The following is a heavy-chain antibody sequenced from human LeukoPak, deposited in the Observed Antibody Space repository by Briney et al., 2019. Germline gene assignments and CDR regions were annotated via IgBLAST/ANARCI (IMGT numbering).Heavy chain of an antibody. V-gene: IGHV3-21*01. J-gene: IGHJ4*02. CDR3: ARLFDY. CDR1: GFTFNTYS. CDR2: IDSSGGYM. Sequence: GGSLRLSCEASGFTFNTYSMNWARQAPGRGLEWVSSIDSSGGYMFYADSVKGRFTISRDNAKNSLYLQMNSLRDEDRAVYYCARLFDYWGQGTLVTVSP.